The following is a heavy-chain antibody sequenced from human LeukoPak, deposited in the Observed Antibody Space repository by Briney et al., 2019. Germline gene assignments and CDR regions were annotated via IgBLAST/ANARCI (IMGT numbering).Heavy chain of an antibody. V-gene: IGHV1-69-2*01. Sequence: ASVKVSCKVSGYTFTDYYMHWVQQAPGKGLEWMGLVDPEDGETIYAEKFQGRVTITADTSTDTAYMELSSLRSEDTAVYYCTFGXXXXXXXXSXXXDXWGQXTLV. CDR2: VDPEDGET. J-gene: IGHJ4*02. D-gene: IGHD2/OR15-2a*01. CDR1: GYTFTDYY. CDR3: TFGXXXXXXXXSXXXDX.